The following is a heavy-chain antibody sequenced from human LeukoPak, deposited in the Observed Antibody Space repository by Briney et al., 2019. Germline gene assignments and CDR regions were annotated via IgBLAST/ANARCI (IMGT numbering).Heavy chain of an antibody. Sequence: SETLSLTCAVSGYSISSGYFCAWIRQPPGKGLEWIGSIYHSGSTSYNPSLKSRVTISVDTSKNQLSLKLSSVTAADTAVYYCARQRGLPGAIDYWGQGTLVTVFS. V-gene: IGHV4-38-2*01. J-gene: IGHJ4*02. CDR2: IYHSGST. D-gene: IGHD7-27*01. CDR3: ARQRGLPGAIDY. CDR1: GYSISSGYF.